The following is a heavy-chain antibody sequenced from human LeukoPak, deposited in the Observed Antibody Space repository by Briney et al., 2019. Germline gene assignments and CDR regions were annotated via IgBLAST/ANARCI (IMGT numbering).Heavy chain of an antibody. J-gene: IGHJ3*02. CDR2: IYYSGST. D-gene: IGHD3-22*01. V-gene: IGHV4-59*01. Sequence: SETLSLTCTVSGGSISSYYWSWIRQPPGKGLEWIGYIYYSGSTNHNPSLKSRVTISVDTSKNQFSLKLSSVTAADTAVYYCARYRDYYDSSGYYYYAFDIWGQGTMVTVSS. CDR1: GGSISSYY. CDR3: ARYRDYYDSSGYYYYAFDI.